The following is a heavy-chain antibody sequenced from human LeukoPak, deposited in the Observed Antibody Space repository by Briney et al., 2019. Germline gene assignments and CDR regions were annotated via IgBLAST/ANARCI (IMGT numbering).Heavy chain of an antibody. CDR3: ARDRIGYSQLDY. CDR1: GFTFSSYA. J-gene: IGHJ4*02. V-gene: IGHV3-33*08. CDR2: IWYDGSNK. Sequence: GGSLRLSCAASGFTFSSYALSWVRQAPGKGLEWVAVIWYDGSNKYYADSVKGRFTISRDNSKNTLYLQMNSLRAEDTAVYYCARDRIGYSQLDYWGQGTLVTVSS. D-gene: IGHD5-18*01.